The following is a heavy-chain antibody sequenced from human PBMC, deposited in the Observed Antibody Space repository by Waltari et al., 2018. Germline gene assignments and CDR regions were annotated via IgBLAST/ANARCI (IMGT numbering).Heavy chain of an antibody. J-gene: IGHJ3*02. CDR3: ASRRDGYHLEAFDI. V-gene: IGHV1-46*01. D-gene: IGHD5-12*01. CDR2: INPSGGSK. CDR1: GYTFTSYY. Sequence: QVQLVQSGAEVKKPGASVTVSCKASGYTFTSYYMHWVRQAPGQGLEWMGIINPSGGSKSYAQKFQGRVTMTRDTSTSTVYMGLSSLGSEDTAVYYWASRRDGYHLEAFDIWGQGTMVTVSS.